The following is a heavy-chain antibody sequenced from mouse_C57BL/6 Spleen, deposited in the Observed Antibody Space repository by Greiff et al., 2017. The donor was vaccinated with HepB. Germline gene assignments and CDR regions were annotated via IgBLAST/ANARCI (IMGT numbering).Heavy chain of an antibody. CDR2: ISSGSSTI. J-gene: IGHJ3*01. V-gene: IGHV5-17*01. Sequence: EVKVEESGGGLVKPGGSLKLSCAASGFTFSDYGMHWVRQAPEKGLEWVAYISSGSSTIYYADTVKGRFTISRDNAKNTLFLQMTSLRSEDTAMYYCARYPGNFAWFAYWGQGTLVTVSA. D-gene: IGHD2-1*01. CDR3: ARYPGNFAWFAY. CDR1: GFTFSDYG.